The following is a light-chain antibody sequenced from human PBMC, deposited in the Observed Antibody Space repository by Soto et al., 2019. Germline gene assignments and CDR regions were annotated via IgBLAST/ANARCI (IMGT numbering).Light chain of an antibody. V-gene: IGLV2-14*01. CDR1: SSDVGGYNY. CDR2: DVS. CDR3: SSYTSSSTLV. J-gene: IGLJ1*01. Sequence: QSALTQPAAVSGSPGQSITISCTGTSSDVGGYNYVSWYQQHPGKAPKLMSYDVSNRTSGVSNRFSGSKSGNTASLTISGLQAEDEADYYCSSYTSSSTLVFGTGPKVTVL.